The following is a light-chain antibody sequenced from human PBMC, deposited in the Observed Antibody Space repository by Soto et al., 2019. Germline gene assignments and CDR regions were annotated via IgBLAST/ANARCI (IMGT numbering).Light chain of an antibody. CDR1: QSVTSNY. Sequence: EIVLTQSPGTLALSPGERATLSCRASQSVTSNYLAWYQQKPGQAPRLLIYGASSRATGIPDRFTGSGSGTDFTLTISRLEPEDFVVYYCQQYGSSPWTFGLGTRLDIX. CDR2: GAS. CDR3: QQYGSSPWT. J-gene: IGKJ1*01. V-gene: IGKV3-20*01.